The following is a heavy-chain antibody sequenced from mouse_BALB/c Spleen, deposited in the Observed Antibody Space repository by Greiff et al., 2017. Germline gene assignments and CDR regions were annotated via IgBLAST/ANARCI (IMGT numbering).Heavy chain of an antibody. Sequence: VQLKQSGAELVRPGALVKLSCKASGFNIKDYYMHWVKQRPEQGLEWIGWIDPENGNTIYDPKFQGKASITADTSSNTAYLQLSSLTSEDTAVYYCASYYGNYVFYAMDYWGQGTSVTVSS. CDR1: GFNIKDYY. J-gene: IGHJ4*01. D-gene: IGHD2-1*01. CDR3: ASYYGNYVFYAMDY. V-gene: IGHV14-1*02. CDR2: IDPENGNT.